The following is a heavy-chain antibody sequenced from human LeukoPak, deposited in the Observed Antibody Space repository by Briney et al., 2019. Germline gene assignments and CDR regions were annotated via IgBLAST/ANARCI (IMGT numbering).Heavy chain of an antibody. CDR3: SGGESGTDGFDI. J-gene: IGHJ3*02. V-gene: IGHV1-69*01. CDR1: VGTFSSYA. Sequence: AVQVSCKGSVGTFSSYAFSGVRQPPAQGLGGVGGIILIFGTANNAHTFQGRGMLTPDESSSTTYIDLSSLRDVDAAGYYWSGGESGTDGFDIWGQGTMVTVSS. CDR2: IILIFGTA. D-gene: IGHD3-10*01.